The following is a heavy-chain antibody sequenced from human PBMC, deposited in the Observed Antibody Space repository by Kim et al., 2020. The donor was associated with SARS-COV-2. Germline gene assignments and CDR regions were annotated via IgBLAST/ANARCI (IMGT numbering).Heavy chain of an antibody. D-gene: IGHD1-26*01. CDR3: ARDPPGRYYDLRTYGMDV. V-gene: IGHV3-33*01. Sequence: GGSLRLSCAASGFTFSSYGMHWVRQAPGKGLEWVAVIWYDGSNKYYADSVKGRFTISRDNSKNTLYLQMNSLRAEDTAVYYCARDPPGRYYDLRTYGMDVWGQGTTVTVSS. CDR1: GFTFSSYG. CDR2: IWYDGSNK. J-gene: IGHJ6*02.